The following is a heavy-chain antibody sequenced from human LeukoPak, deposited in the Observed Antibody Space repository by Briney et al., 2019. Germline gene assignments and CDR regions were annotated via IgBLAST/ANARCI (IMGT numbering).Heavy chain of an antibody. Sequence: PSETLSLTCTVPGGSISSGGYYWSWIRQHPGKGLEWIGYIYYSGSTYYNPSLKSRVTISVDTSKNQLSLKLSSVTAADTAVYYCASGYSYGYLYGMDVWGQGTTVTVSS. CDR1: GGSISSGGYY. V-gene: IGHV4-31*03. D-gene: IGHD5-18*01. J-gene: IGHJ6*02. CDR2: IYYSGST. CDR3: ASGYSYGYLYGMDV.